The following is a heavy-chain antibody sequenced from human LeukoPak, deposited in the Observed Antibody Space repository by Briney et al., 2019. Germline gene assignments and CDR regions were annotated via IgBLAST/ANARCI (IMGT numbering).Heavy chain of an antibody. CDR1: GYTFTGYY. J-gene: IGHJ4*02. CDR3: ARDPSGVSTYEAGY. V-gene: IGHV1-2*02. CDR2: INPNSGGT. Sequence: ASVKLSCKASGYTFTGYYMPWVRQAPGQGLEWMGWINPNSGGTNYAQKFQGRVTMTRDTSISTAYMELSRLRSDDTAVYYCARDPSGVSTYEAGYWGQGTLVTVSS. D-gene: IGHD3-16*01.